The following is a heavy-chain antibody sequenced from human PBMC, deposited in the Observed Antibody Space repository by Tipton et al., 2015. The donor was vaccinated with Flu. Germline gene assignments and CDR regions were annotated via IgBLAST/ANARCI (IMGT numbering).Heavy chain of an antibody. CDR3: AKDMGYYYDSSGYYPA. CDR1: GFTFSSYA. V-gene: IGHV3-23*01. Sequence: SLRLSCAASGFTFSSYAMSWVRQAPGKGLEWVSAISGSGGSTYYADSVKGRFTISRDNSKNTLYLQMNSLRAEDTAVYYCAKDMGYYYDSSGYYPAWGQGTMVTVSS. D-gene: IGHD3-22*01. J-gene: IGHJ3*01. CDR2: ISGSGGST.